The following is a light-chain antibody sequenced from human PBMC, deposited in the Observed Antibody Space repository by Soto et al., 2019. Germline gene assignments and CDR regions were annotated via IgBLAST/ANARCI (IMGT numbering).Light chain of an antibody. CDR1: SSDVGGYDF. J-gene: IGLJ2*01. CDR2: DVS. CDR3: CSYAGDLAL. Sequence: QSALTQPRSVSGSPGQSVTISCTGTSSDVGGYDFVSWYQQHPGKAPKLMISDVSKRPSGVPDRFSGSKSGNTASLTISGLQAEDEADYYCCSYAGDLALFGGGPKVTVL. V-gene: IGLV2-11*01.